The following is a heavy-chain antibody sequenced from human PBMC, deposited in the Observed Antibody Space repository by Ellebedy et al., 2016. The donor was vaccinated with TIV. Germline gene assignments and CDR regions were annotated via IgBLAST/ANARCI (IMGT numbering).Heavy chain of an antibody. J-gene: IGHJ4*02. Sequence: GGSLRLXCAASGFTFTSYWMHWVRQAPGKGLVWVSHINSDETTKTYADSVKGRFTISRDNAKNTLYLQMNSLRAEDTAVYYCARMSGKYYEGLDYWGQGTPVTVSS. CDR2: INSDETTK. V-gene: IGHV3-74*01. CDR3: ARMSGKYYEGLDY. CDR1: GFTFTSYW. D-gene: IGHD1-26*01.